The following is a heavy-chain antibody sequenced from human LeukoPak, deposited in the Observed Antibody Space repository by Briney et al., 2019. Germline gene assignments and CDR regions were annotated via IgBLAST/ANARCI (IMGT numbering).Heavy chain of an antibody. D-gene: IGHD2/OR15-2a*01. CDR1: GGSITSNY. CDR3: ARDPGLKKILSSKYSSLDA. CDR2: IYYSET. Sequence: SETLSLTCTVSGGSITSNYWTWIRQPPGKGLEWIGNIYYSETNYSPSLKSRATISVDTSKNQFSLRLNSVTAADTAFYYCARDPGLKKILSSKYSSLDAGGKGPRVTAS. J-gene: IGHJ6*03. V-gene: IGHV4-59*01.